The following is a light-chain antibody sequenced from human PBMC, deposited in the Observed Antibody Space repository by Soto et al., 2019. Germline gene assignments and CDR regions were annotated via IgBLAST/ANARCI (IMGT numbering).Light chain of an antibody. CDR2: KAS. CDR1: QTISDW. V-gene: IGKV1-5*03. CDR3: LQYETYWT. Sequence: DIQMTQSPSTLSASIGDRVTITCRAGQTISDWLAWHQQKPGKAPKLLIYKASSLESGVPSRFSGSGSGTEFTLTISSLQPDDFATYYCLQYETYWTFGQGTKVEIK. J-gene: IGKJ1*01.